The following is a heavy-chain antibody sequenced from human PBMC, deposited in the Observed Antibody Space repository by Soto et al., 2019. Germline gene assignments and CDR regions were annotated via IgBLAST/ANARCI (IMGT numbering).Heavy chain of an antibody. Sequence: PSETLSLTCTVSVGSVSSGSYYCSWIRQPPGKGLEWIGYIYYSGSTNYNPSLRSRVTISVDTSKNQFSLKLSSVTAADTAVYYCASVTVGAPAGYFHYWGQATLVTVSS. CDR2: IYYSGST. J-gene: IGHJ4*02. CDR3: ASVTVGAPAGYFHY. V-gene: IGHV4-61*01. CDR1: VGSVSSGSYY. D-gene: IGHD4-17*01.